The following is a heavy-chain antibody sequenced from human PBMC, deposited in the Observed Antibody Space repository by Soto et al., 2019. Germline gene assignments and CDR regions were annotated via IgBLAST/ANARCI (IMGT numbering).Heavy chain of an antibody. D-gene: IGHD3-16*01. J-gene: IGHJ3*02. CDR1: GFTFSSYG. V-gene: IGHV3-30*18. CDR2: ISYDGSNK. CDR3: AKGQGDFDAFDI. Sequence: GGSLRLSCAASGFTFSSYGMHWVRQAPGKGLEWVAVISYDGSNKYYADSVKGRVTISRDNSKNTLYLQMNSLRAEDTAVYYCAKGQGDFDAFDIWGQGTMVTVSS.